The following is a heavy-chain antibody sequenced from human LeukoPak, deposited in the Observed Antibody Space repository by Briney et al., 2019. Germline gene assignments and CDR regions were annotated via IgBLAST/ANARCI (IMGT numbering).Heavy chain of an antibody. CDR3: ASSSLWSGILEY. D-gene: IGHD3-3*01. CDR2: IKPNGGEK. Sequence: GGSLRLSCAASGFTFSSDMMTWVRQAPGKGLEWVANIKPNGGEKFYVDSVRGRFTISRDNAKNSLYLQMNSLRAEDTAVYYCASSSLWSGILEYWGQGTLVIVSS. CDR1: GFTFSSDM. V-gene: IGHV3-7*01. J-gene: IGHJ4*02.